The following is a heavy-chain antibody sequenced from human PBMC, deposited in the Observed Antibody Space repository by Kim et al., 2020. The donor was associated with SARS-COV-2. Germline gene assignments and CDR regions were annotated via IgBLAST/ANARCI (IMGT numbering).Heavy chain of an antibody. Sequence: GGSLRLSCAASGFTFSNAWMSWVRQAPGKGLEWVGRIKSKTDGGTTDYAAPVKGRFTISRDDSKNTLYLQMNSLKTEDTAVYYCTTDPGPLLRIAAAGKPYWGQGTLVTVSS. CDR1: GFTFSNAW. CDR3: TTDPGPLLRIAAAGKPY. V-gene: IGHV3-15*01. CDR2: IKSKTDGGTT. J-gene: IGHJ4*02. D-gene: IGHD6-13*01.